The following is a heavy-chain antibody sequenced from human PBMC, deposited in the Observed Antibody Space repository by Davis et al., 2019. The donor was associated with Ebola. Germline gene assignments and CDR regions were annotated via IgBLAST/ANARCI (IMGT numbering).Heavy chain of an antibody. CDR2: YYYTGST. V-gene: IGHV4-30-4*07. CDR1: GAFVSSGGYS. D-gene: IGHD3-10*01. Sequence: SQTLSLTCAVPGAFVSSGGYSWIWIRQPPGKGLEWIGYYYYTGSTYYSPSLRSRVTISVDTSKNQFSLKLSSVTAADTAVYYCARVGGGLDYWGQGTLVTVSS. J-gene: IGHJ4*02. CDR3: ARVGGGLDY.